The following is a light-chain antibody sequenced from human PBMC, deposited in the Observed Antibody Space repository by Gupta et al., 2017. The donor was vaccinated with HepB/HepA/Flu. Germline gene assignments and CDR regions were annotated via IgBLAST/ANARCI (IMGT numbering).Light chain of an antibody. CDR3: ASYTTIKTLV. Sequence: QSVLTQPASVSASPGQSITISCTGTSNDVGAYNFVSWYQQHPGKAPRVVIYDVIIRPSGISFRFSGSKSGNTASLTISGLQAEDEADYYCASYTTIKTLVFGGGTKLTVL. V-gene: IGLV2-14*03. CDR1: SNDVGAYNF. CDR2: DVI. J-gene: IGLJ3*02.